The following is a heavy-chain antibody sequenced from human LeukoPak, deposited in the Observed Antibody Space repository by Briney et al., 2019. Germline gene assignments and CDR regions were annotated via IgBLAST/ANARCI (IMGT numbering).Heavy chain of an antibody. V-gene: IGHV4-59*01. CDR3: ARDGGEWFGELHYYYYYMDV. CDR2: IYYSGST. J-gene: IGHJ6*03. CDR1: GGSISSYY. Sequence: SETLSLTCTVSGGSISSYYWSWIRQPPGKGLEWIGYIYYSGSTNYNPSLKSRVTISVDTSKNQFSLKLSSVTAADTAVYYCARDGGEWFGELHYYYYYMDVWGKGTTVTISS. D-gene: IGHD3-10*01.